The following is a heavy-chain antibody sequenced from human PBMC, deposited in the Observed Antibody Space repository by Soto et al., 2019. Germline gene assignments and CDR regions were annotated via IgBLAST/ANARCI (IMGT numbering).Heavy chain of an antibody. CDR3: AKVLRMTMVRGALDY. D-gene: IGHD3-10*01. J-gene: IGHJ4*02. CDR2: ISGSGGST. Sequence: PGGSLRLSCAASGFTFSSYAMSWVRQAPGKGLEWVSAISGSGGSTYYADSVKGRFTISRDNSKNTLYLQMNSLRAEDTAVYYCAKVLRMTMVRGALDYWGQGTLVTVSS. CDR1: GFTFSSYA. V-gene: IGHV3-23*01.